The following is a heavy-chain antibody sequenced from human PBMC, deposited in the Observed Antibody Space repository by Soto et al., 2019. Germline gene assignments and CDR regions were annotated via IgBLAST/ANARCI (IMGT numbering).Heavy chain of an antibody. CDR3: ARDAASGIAAANAFDI. Sequence: GGSLRLSCAASGFTFSSYAMHWVRQAPGKGLEWVAVISYDGSNKYYADSVKGRFTISRDNSKNTLYLQMNSLRAEDTAVYYCARDAASGIAAANAFDIWGQGTMVTVSS. D-gene: IGHD6-13*01. CDR2: ISYDGSNK. V-gene: IGHV3-30-3*01. CDR1: GFTFSSYA. J-gene: IGHJ3*02.